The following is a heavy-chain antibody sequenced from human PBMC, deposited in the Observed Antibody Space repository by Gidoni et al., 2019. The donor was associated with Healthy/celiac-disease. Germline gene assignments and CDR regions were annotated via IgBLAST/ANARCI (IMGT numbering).Heavy chain of an antibody. CDR2: ISSSGSTI. D-gene: IGHD1-26*01. CDR1: GSSSRDYY. J-gene: IGHJ3*02. CDR3: ARGIVGAKVGAFDI. V-gene: IGHV3-11*01. Sequence: QVQLVESGGGLVKPGGSWSLSGASSGSSSRDYYISWIRQAPGKGLELCSYISSSGSTIYYEDAVKGRFTISRDNAKNSLYLQMNSLRAEDTAVYYCARGIVGAKVGAFDIWGQGTMVTVSS.